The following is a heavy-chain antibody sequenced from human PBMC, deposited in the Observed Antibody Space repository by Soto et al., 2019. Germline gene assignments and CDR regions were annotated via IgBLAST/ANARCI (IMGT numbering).Heavy chain of an antibody. CDR2: ISWNSGAI. Sequence: EEQRVESGGGLVQPGRSLKLSCAASGFTFDDHAMHWVRQAPGKGLEWVSAISWNSGAIVYAESVRGRFTISRDSAKNSLYLQMDSLRVEDTALYYCATGIDYECSECDALDLWGQGTVVTVSS. V-gene: IGHV3-9*01. D-gene: IGHD3-22*01. J-gene: IGHJ3*01. CDR3: ATGIDYECSECDALDL. CDR1: GFTFDDHA.